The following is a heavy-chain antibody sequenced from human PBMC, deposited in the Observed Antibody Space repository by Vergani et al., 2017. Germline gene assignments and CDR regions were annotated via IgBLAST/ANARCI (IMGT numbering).Heavy chain of an antibody. J-gene: IGHJ6*03. CDR3: AGMGATRNYYYYMDV. V-gene: IGHV4-34*01. D-gene: IGHD1-26*01. Sequence: QVQLQQWGAGLLKPSETLSLTCAVYGGSFSGYYWSWIRQPPGKGLEWIGEINHSGSTNYNPSLKSRFTISVDTSKNQFSLKLSSVTAADTAVYYCAGMGATRNYYYYMDVWGKGTTVTVSS. CDR1: GGSFSGYY. CDR2: INHSGST.